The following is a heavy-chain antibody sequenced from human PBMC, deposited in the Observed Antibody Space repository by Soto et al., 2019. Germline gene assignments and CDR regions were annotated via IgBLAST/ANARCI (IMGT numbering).Heavy chain of an antibody. CDR3: AREAVDTAMMGYFDS. J-gene: IGHJ4*02. CDR1: GGTFSSYP. Sequence: QVQLMQSGAEVKKPGSSVMVSCKASGGTFSSYPISWVRQAPGPGLEWMGRILPILGMANYAQKFQGRVTITADKSTGTAYMELGSLTSEDTALYYCAREAVDTAMMGYFDSWGPGPLVTVSS. CDR2: ILPILGMA. D-gene: IGHD5-18*01. V-gene: IGHV1-69*04.